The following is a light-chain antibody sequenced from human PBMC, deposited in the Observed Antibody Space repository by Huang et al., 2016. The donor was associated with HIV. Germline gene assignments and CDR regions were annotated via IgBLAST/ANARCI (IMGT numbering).Light chain of an antibody. CDR2: WAS. CDR1: QSVLYSSNNKNY. V-gene: IGKV4-1*01. CDR3: QQYYTSPFT. J-gene: IGKJ3*01. Sequence: DIVMTQSPDSLAVSLGERATINCKSSQSVLYSSNNKNYLAWYQQKPGQPPKLLIYWASTRESGVPDRFSGSESGTDFTLTISSLQAEDVAAYYCQQYYTSPFTFGPGTKLDIK.